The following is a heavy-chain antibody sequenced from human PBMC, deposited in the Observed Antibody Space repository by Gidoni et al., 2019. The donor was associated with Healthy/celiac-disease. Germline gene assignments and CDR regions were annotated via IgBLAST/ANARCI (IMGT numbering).Heavy chain of an antibody. J-gene: IGHJ4*02. CDR3: ATRPSADSSSLDY. V-gene: IGHV4-34*01. Sequence: QVQLQQWGAGLLKPSEPLSLTCAVYGGSFSGYYWSWIRQPPGKGLEWIGEINHSGSTNYNPSLKSRVTISVDTSKNQFSLKLSSVTAADTAVYYCATRPSADSSSLDYWGQGTLVTVSS. D-gene: IGHD6-13*01. CDR1: GGSFSGYY. CDR2: INHSGST.